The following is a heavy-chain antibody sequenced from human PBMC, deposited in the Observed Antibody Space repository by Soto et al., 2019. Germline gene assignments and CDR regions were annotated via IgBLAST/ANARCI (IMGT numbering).Heavy chain of an antibody. D-gene: IGHD3-22*01. CDR3: TTVKFYYVSGGPYYLDY. CDR2: IQSKTDGGTT. CDR1: GFTFSNAW. J-gene: IGHJ4*02. Sequence: PGGSLILSCAASGFTFSNAWMNWVRQAPGKGLEWVGRIQSKTDGGTTDYAAPVKGRFTISRDDSKNTLYLQMNSLKTEDTAVYYCTTVKFYYVSGGPYYLDYWGQGT. V-gene: IGHV3-15*01.